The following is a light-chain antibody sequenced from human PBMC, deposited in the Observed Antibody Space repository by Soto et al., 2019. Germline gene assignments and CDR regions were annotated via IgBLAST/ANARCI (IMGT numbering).Light chain of an antibody. CDR2: AAS. CDR1: QSVSSNY. J-gene: IGKJ1*01. V-gene: IGKV3-20*01. Sequence: EIELTQSPGTLSLSPGERATLSCRASQSVSSNYLAWFQQKPGQAPRLLIYAASSRATGIPDRFSGSGSGTDFTLTISRLEPEDFAVYYCQQYCSSPQTFGQGTKVEIK. CDR3: QQYCSSPQT.